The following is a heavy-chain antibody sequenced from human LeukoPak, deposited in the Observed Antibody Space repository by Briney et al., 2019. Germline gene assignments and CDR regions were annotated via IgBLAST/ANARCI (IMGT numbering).Heavy chain of an antibody. Sequence: SETLSLTCTVSGGSISSGGYYWSWIRQHPGKGLEWIGYIYYSGSTYYNPSLKSRVTISVDTSKNQFSLKLSSVTAADTAVYYCARIVVPAAHYHYYYMDVWGKGTTVTVSS. V-gene: IGHV4-31*03. D-gene: IGHD2-2*01. CDR2: IYYSGST. CDR1: GGSISSGGYY. CDR3: ARIVVPAAHYHYYYMDV. J-gene: IGHJ6*03.